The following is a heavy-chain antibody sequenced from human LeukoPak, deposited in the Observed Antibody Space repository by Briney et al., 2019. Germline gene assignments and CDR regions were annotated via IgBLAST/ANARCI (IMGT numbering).Heavy chain of an antibody. Sequence: SETLSLTCTVSGGSISSYYWSWIRQPPGKGLEWIGYIYYSGSTNYNPSLKSRVTISVDTSKNQFSLKLSSVTAADTAVYYCASAHTPRYYFDYWGQGTRVTVSS. CDR3: ASAHTPRYYFDY. J-gene: IGHJ4*02. CDR1: GGSISSYY. V-gene: IGHV4-59*01. D-gene: IGHD2-15*01. CDR2: IYYSGST.